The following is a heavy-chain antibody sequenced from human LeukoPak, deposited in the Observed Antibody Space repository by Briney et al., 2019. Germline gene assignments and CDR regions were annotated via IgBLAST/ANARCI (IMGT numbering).Heavy chain of an antibody. Sequence: GGSLRLSCAASGFSVSSNYMSWVRQAPGKGLEWVSVMYIDGSTYYADSVKGRFTISRDISKNTLYLQMSSLRGEDTAVYYCARDREGGYDYWGQGTLVTVST. J-gene: IGHJ4*02. D-gene: IGHD5-12*01. CDR3: ARDREGGYDY. CDR1: GFSVSSNY. CDR2: MYIDGST. V-gene: IGHV3-53*01.